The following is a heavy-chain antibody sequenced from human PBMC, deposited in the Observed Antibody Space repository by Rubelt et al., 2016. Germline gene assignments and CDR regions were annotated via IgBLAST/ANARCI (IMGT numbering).Heavy chain of an antibody. J-gene: IGHJ4*02. CDR3: ARDPLPVRGVIMTPTH. Sequence: QVQLVQSGAEVKKPGASVKVSCKASGYTFTSYGISWVRQAPGQGLEWMGWISAYNGNTNYAQKRQGRVTMTTDTSTSTAYMELRSLRVDDTAVYYCARDPLPVRGVIMTPTHWGQGTLVTVSS. CDR2: ISAYNGNT. V-gene: IGHV1-18*01. CDR1: GYTFTSYG. D-gene: IGHD3-10*01.